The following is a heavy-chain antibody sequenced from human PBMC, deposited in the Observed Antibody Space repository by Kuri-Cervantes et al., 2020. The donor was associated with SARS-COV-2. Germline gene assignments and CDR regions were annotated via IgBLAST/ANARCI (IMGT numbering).Heavy chain of an antibody. V-gene: IGHV1-2*02. CDR2: INPNSGGT. D-gene: IGHD3-3*01. Sequence: ASVKVSCKASGYTFTGYYMHWVRQAPGQGLEWMGWINPNSGGTNYAQKFQGRVTMTRDTSISTAYMELSRLRSDDTAVYYCARGWSGYSLDPPHFDYWGQRTLVTVSS. J-gene: IGHJ4*02. CDR3: ARGWSGYSLDPPHFDY. CDR1: GYTFTGYY.